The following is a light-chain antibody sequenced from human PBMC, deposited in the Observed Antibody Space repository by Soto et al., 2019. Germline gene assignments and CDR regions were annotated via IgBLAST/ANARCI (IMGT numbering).Light chain of an antibody. J-gene: IGKJ2*01. V-gene: IGKV3-11*01. CDR1: QSVSSF. CDR3: QQRSNSMYT. CDR2: DAS. Sequence: EIVLTQSPATLSLSPGERVTLSCRASQSVSSFLAWYQQQPGQAPRLLIYDASNRATGIPARFSGSGSGTDFTLTISSLEPEDFAVYYWQQRSNSMYTFGQGTRLELK.